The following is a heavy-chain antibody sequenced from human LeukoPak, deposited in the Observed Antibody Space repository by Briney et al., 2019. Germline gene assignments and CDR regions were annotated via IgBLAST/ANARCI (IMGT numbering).Heavy chain of an antibody. CDR3: ARSSYYGSGSYYNGGEFDP. V-gene: IGHV4-31*03. D-gene: IGHD3-10*01. J-gene: IGHJ5*02. CDR1: GGSISSGGYY. CDR2: IYYSGST. Sequence: SETLSLTCTVSGGSISSGGYYWSWIRQHPGKGLEWIGYIYYSGSTYYNPSLKSRVTISVDTSKNQFSLKLSSVTAADTAVYYCARSSYYGSGSYYNGGEFDPWGQGTLVTVSS.